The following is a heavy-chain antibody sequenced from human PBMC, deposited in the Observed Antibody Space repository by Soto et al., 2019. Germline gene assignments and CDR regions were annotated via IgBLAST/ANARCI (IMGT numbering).Heavy chain of an antibody. CDR3: ARGKGRIAVDKVFDY. CDR1: GGSFSGYY. CDR2: INHSGST. V-gene: IGHV4-34*01. Sequence: SETLSLTCAVYGGSFSGYYWSWIRQPPGKGLEWIGEINHSGSTNYNPSLKSRVTISVDTSKNQFSLKLSSVTAADTAVYYCARGKGRIAVDKVFDYWGQGTLVTVSS. D-gene: IGHD6-19*01. J-gene: IGHJ4*02.